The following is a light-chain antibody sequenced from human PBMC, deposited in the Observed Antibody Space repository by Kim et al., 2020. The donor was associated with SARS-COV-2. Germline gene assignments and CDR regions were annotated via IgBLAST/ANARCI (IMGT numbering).Light chain of an antibody. CDR3: NSRDSSGNHPYVV. J-gene: IGLJ2*01. CDR1: SLRSYY. CDR2: GKN. V-gene: IGLV3-19*01. Sequence: SSELTQDPAVSVALGQTVRITCQGDSLRSYYASWYQQKPGRAPVLVIYGKNNRPSGIPDRFSGSSSGNTASLTITGAQAEDEADYYCNSRDSSGNHPYVVFGGGTQLTVL.